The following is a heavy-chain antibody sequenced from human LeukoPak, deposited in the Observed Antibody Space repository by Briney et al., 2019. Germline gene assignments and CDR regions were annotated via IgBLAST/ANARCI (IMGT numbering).Heavy chain of an antibody. CDR3: AREPFTMVRGATDYYYMDV. D-gene: IGHD3-10*01. CDR1: GGSISSYY. J-gene: IGHJ6*03. CDR2: IYTSGST. Sequence: SETLSLTCTVSGGSISSYYWSWILQPAGKGLEWIGRIYTSGSTNYNPSLKSRVTMSVDTSKNQFSLKLSSVTAADTAVYYCAREPFTMVRGATDYYYMDVWGKGTTVTVSS. V-gene: IGHV4-4*07.